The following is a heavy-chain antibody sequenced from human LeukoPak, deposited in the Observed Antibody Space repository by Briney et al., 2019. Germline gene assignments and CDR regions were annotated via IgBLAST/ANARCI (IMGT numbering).Heavy chain of an antibody. J-gene: IGHJ6*03. CDR3: AKGGAVSSKSITMVRGTRRYYYYMDV. Sequence: GRSLRLSCATSGFTFSSYGMHWVRQVPGKGLEWVTVISHDAKSTYHVDSVKGRFTISRDNSKNTLYLQMNSLRAEDTAVYYCAKGGAVSSKSITMVRGTRRYYYYMDVWGKGTTVTISS. CDR2: ISHDAKST. V-gene: IGHV3-30*18. D-gene: IGHD3-10*01. CDR1: GFTFSSYG.